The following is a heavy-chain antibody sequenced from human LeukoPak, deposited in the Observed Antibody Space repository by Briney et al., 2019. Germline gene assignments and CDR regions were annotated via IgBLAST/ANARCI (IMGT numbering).Heavy chain of an antibody. CDR2: INPTGGST. Sequence: ASVKVSCKASGYTFTGYYMHWVRQAPGQGLEWMGLINPTGGSTGYAQKFQGRVTMTRDMSTSTDYMELSSLRSEDTAIYYCARDNSMGDSAWWFDPWGQGTLVTVSS. CDR3: ARDNSMGDSAWWFDP. CDR1: GYTFTGYY. D-gene: IGHD5-12*01. V-gene: IGHV1-46*01. J-gene: IGHJ5*02.